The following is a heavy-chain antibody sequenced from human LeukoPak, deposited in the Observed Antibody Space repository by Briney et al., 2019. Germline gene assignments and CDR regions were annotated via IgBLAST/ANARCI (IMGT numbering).Heavy chain of an antibody. CDR2: INPSGGST. D-gene: IGHD3-22*01. J-gene: IGHJ5*02. CDR1: GYTFTSYY. CDR3: ARDYYDSSGYPNWFDP. Sequence: ASVKVSCKASGYTFTSYYMHWVRQAPGQGLEWMGIINPSGGSTSYAQKFQGRVTMTRDTSTSTVYVELSSLRSEDTAVYYCARDYYDSSGYPNWFDPWGQGTLVTVSS. V-gene: IGHV1-46*01.